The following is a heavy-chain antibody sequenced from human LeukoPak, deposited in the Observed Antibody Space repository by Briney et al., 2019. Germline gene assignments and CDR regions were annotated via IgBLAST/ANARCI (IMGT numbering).Heavy chain of an antibody. V-gene: IGHV3-23*01. CDR1: GFSFGNYA. J-gene: IGHJ5*01. Sequence: GGSLRLSCVASGFSFGNYAMSWVRQAPGKGLQWVSQISGTGGATWYAGFARDRFTISRDNSKKTLYLQMSGLRVEDTAMYYCVKDPRDTYGTNWFVSWGQGALLIVSS. CDR3: VKDPRDTYGTNWFVS. D-gene: IGHD2-21*01. CDR2: ISGTGGAT.